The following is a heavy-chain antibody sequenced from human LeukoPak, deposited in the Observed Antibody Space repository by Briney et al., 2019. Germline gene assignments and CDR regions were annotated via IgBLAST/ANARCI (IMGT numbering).Heavy chain of an antibody. CDR1: GYTFTSYY. CDR3: ATDRRSNDAFDI. D-gene: IGHD3-10*01. J-gene: IGHJ3*02. CDR2: INPSGGST. Sequence: ASVKVSCKASGYTFTSYYMHWVRQAPGQGLEWMGIINPSGGSTSYAQKFQGRVTMTRDTSTSTVYMELSSLRSEDTAVYYCATDRRSNDAFDIWGQGTMVTVSS. V-gene: IGHV1-46*01.